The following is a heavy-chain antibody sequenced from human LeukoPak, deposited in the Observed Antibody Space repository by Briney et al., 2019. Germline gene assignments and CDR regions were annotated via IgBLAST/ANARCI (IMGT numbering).Heavy chain of an antibody. J-gene: IGHJ6*02. CDR3: ASRPSGSYYKVNYYGMDV. Sequence: PGGSLRLSCAASGFTFSDHYMDWVRQAPGKGLEWVGRTRNKANSYTTEYAASVKGRFTISRDDSKNSLYLQMNSLKTEDTAVYYCASRPSGSYYKVNYYGMDVWGQGTTVTVSS. CDR2: TRNKANSYTT. D-gene: IGHD3-10*01. CDR1: GFTFSDHY. V-gene: IGHV3-72*01.